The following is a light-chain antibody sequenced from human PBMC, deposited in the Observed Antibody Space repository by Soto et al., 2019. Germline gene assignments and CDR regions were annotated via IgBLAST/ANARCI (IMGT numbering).Light chain of an antibody. CDR2: EVS. CDR3: SSYTISSILA. CDR1: SSDVGGYKY. V-gene: IGLV2-14*01. J-gene: IGLJ2*01. Sequence: QSVLTQPASVSGSPGQSITISCTGTSSDVGGYKYVSWYQQHPGKAPKLMIYEVSNRPSGVSNRFSGSKSGNTASLTISGLQAEDEADYYCSSYTISSILAFGGGTKVTVL.